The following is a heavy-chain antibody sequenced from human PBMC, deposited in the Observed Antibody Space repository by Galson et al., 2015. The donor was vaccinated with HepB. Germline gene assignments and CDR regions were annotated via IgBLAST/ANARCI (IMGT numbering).Heavy chain of an antibody. CDR1: GFTFSSYA. CDR3: AKPHRKYGSGSYLFDY. D-gene: IGHD3-10*01. Sequence: SLRLSCAASGFTFSSYAMSWVRQAPGKGLEWVSAISGSGGSTYYADSVKGRFTISRDNSKNTLYLQMNSLRAEDTAVYYCAKPHRKYGSGSYLFDYWGQGTLVTVSS. J-gene: IGHJ4*02. CDR2: ISGSGGST. V-gene: IGHV3-23*01.